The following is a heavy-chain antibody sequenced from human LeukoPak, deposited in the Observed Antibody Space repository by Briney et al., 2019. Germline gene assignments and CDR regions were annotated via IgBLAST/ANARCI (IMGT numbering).Heavy chain of an antibody. CDR2: IYYSGST. V-gene: IGHV4-39*07. J-gene: IGHJ6*02. D-gene: IGHD6-19*01. CDR1: GGSISSSSYY. CDR3: ARDHSIAVAGLYYYYGMDV. Sequence: SETLSLTCTVSGGSISSSSYYWGWIRQPPGKGLEWIGSIYYSGSTYYNPSLKSRVTISVDTSKNQFSLKLSSVTAADTAVYYCARDHSIAVAGLYYYYGMDVWGQGTTVTVSS.